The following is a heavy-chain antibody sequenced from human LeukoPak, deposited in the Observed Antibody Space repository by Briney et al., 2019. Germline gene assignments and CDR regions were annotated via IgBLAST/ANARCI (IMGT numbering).Heavy chain of an antibody. J-gene: IGHJ3*02. CDR2: ISSSSSYI. CDR1: GFTFSSYS. CDR3: ARGTGAFDI. Sequence: GGSLRLSCAASGFTFSSYSMNWVRQAPGKGPEWVSSISSSSSYIYYADSMKGRFTISRDNAKNSLYLQMNSLRAEDTAVYYCARGTGAFDIWGQGTVVTVSS. D-gene: IGHD2-8*02. V-gene: IGHV3-21*01.